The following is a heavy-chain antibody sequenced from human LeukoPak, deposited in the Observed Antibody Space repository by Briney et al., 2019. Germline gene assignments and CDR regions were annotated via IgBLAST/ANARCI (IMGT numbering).Heavy chain of an antibody. CDR1: GCTFTGYY. J-gene: IGHJ6*03. D-gene: IGHD2-2*01. CDR3: ARDYCSSTSCYYYYMDV. V-gene: IGHV1-2*02. CDR2: INHNSGGT. Sequence: GASVKVSCKASGCTFTGYYMHWVRQAPGQGLEWMGWINHNSGGTNYAQKFQGRVTMTRDTSISTAYMELSRLRSDDTAVYYCARDYCSSTSCYYYYMDVWGKGTTVTVSS.